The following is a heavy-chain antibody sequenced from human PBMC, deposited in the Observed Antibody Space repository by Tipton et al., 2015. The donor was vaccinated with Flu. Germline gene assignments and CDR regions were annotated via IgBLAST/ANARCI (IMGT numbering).Heavy chain of an antibody. CDR3: ARSTYHYGSGSSDY. CDR1: DYSISSGFY. CDR2: VYHSGST. Sequence: LRLSCAVSDYSISSGFYWGWIRQPPGKGLEWIGSVYHSGSTYYNPSLKSRVTISVDTSKTQFSLKLSSVTAADTAVYYCARSTYHYGSGSSDYWGQGTLVTVSS. J-gene: IGHJ4*02. D-gene: IGHD3-10*01. V-gene: IGHV4-38-2*01.